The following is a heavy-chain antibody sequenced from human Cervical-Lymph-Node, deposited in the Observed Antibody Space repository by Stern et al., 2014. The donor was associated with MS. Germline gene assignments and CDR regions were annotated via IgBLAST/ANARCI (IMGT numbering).Heavy chain of an antibody. Sequence: QLQLQESGPGLVKPSKTLSPTCTVSGGSINSGGYYWSWIRQVPGKGLEWIGYISYSGSAYYSPSLKSRVFISVNMSENHLSLKLTSVTAADTAVYYCARSSWGGFDLRGRGTLVSVSS. D-gene: IGHD1-26*01. CDR3: ARSSWGGFDL. CDR2: ISYSGSA. V-gene: IGHV4-31*03. CDR1: GGSINSGGYY. J-gene: IGHJ2*01.